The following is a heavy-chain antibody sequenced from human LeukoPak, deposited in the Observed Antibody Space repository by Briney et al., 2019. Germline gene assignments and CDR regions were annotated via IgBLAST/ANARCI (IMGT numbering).Heavy chain of an antibody. J-gene: IGHJ4*02. CDR1: GFTFSSHA. Sequence: GGSLRLSCAASGFTFSSHAMHWVRQAPGKGLEYVSAISSNGGSTYYANSVKGRFTISRDNSKNTLYLQMGSLSAEDMAVYYCARGYSSGWYFFDYWGQGTLVTVSS. D-gene: IGHD6-19*01. CDR2: ISSNGGST. V-gene: IGHV3-64*01. CDR3: ARGYSSGWYFFDY.